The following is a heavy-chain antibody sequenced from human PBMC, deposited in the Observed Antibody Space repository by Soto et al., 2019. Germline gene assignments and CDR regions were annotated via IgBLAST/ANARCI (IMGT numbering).Heavy chain of an antibody. V-gene: IGHV3-30-3*01. CDR1: GFNFSSNG. J-gene: IGHJ4*02. D-gene: IGHD2-2*01. CDR3: ARDHCSSTSCYGS. Sequence: GGSLRLSCAASGFNFSSNGMHWVRQAPGKGLEWVAFILSGGSNKFYAASVKGRFTISRDNAKNSLYLQMNSLGAEDTAVYYCARDHCSSTSCYGSWGQGTLVTVSS. CDR2: ILSGGSNK.